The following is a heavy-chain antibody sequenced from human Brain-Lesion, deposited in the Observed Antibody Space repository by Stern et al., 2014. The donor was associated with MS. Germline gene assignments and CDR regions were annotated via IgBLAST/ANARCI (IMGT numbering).Heavy chain of an antibody. Sequence: QVQLQESGPGLVKPSGTLSLTCAVSGGSISSSNWWCWVRQSPGKGLEWIGEIYHSGGPKYSTSFESRVIISVDKSKNQFSLKLSYVTAADTAVYYCARELPDLNAFDIWGQGTMVTVSS. CDR2: IYHSGGP. J-gene: IGHJ3*02. CDR3: ARELPDLNAFDI. D-gene: IGHD1-14*01. CDR1: GGSISSSNW. V-gene: IGHV4-4*02.